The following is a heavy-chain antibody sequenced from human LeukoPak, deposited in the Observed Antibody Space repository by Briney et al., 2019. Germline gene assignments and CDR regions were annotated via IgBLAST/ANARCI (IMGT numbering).Heavy chain of an antibody. V-gene: IGHV4-59*08. CDR1: GGSISSYY. CDR3: ARHMVNYYYYGMDV. D-gene: IGHD5-18*01. CDR2: IYYSGST. J-gene: IGHJ6*02. Sequence: PSETLSLTCTVSGGSISSYYWSWIRQPPGKGLEWIGYIYYSGSTNYNPSLKSRVTISVDTSKNQFSLKLSSVTAADTAVYYCARHMVNYYYYGMDVWDQGTTVTVSS.